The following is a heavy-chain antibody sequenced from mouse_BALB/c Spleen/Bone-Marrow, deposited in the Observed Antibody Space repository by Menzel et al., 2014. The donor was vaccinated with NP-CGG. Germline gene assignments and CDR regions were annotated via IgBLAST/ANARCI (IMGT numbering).Heavy chain of an antibody. CDR3: ARHHRYAYYFDY. CDR2: IHPNTDTT. J-gene: IGHJ2*01. D-gene: IGHD2-14*01. CDR1: GYTFTSSW. Sequence: VQLQQSGTVLVRPGASVKLSCKASGYTFTSSWMHWAKQRPGQGLEWIGEIHPNTDTTNYDEKFKGKATLTVDTSSSTAYVDLSSLTSEDAAVYYCARHHRYAYYFDYWGQGTPLTVSS. V-gene: IGHV1S130*01.